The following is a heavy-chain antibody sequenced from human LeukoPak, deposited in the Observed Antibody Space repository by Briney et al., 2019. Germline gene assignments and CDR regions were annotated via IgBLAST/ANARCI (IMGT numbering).Heavy chain of an antibody. J-gene: IGHJ4*02. D-gene: IGHD6-13*01. Sequence: GGSLRLSCTAFGFTFDAYAMHWVRQVPGKGLEWVSGISFISGHIGYADSVKGRFTIFRDNAKTSVYLQMSSLTAEDTALYYCAKDMSGSSWYYFDTWGQGTLVTVSS. CDR1: GFTFDAYA. CDR3: AKDMSGSSWYYFDT. V-gene: IGHV3-9*01. CDR2: ISFISGHI.